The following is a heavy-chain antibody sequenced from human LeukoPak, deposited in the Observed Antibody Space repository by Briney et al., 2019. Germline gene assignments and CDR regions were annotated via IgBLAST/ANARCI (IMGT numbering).Heavy chain of an antibody. V-gene: IGHV1-46*01. J-gene: IGHJ4*02. Sequence: ASVKVSCKASGYTFTSYGISWVRQAPGQGLEWMGIINPSGGSTSYAQKFQGRVTMTRDMSTSTVYMELSSLRSEDTAVYYCARGEFGESDVGDFDYWGQGTLVTVSS. D-gene: IGHD3-16*01. CDR1: GYTFTSYG. CDR3: ARGEFGESDVGDFDY. CDR2: INPSGGST.